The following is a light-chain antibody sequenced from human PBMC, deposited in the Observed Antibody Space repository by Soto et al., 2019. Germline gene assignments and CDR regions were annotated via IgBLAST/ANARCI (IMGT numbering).Light chain of an antibody. CDR1: ISYVGVSNY. CDR3: SSSASSSTSYV. Sequence: QSVLTNPASVSWSPVQSITISFTGTISYVGVSNYVSWYQQHPGKAPKLLIYEVTNRPSGVSNRFSGSKSGNTASLNISGLQAEDEADYYCSSSASSSTSYVFATWTKVPVL. CDR2: EVT. V-gene: IGLV2-14*01. J-gene: IGLJ1*01.